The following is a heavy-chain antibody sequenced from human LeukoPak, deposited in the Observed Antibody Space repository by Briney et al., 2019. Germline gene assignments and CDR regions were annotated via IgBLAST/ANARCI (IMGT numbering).Heavy chain of an antibody. CDR3: ASSETVMRT. CDR2: IHYSGST. D-gene: IGHD3-16*01. CDR1: GGSISSGAYY. V-gene: IGHV4-31*03. J-gene: IGHJ5*02. Sequence: SEILSLTCTVSGGSISSGAYYWSWIRQHPGKGLEWIGYIHYSGSTYYNPSLKSRVTISVDTSKKQFYLKVNSVTATDTAVYYCASSETVMRTWGQGTLVTVSS.